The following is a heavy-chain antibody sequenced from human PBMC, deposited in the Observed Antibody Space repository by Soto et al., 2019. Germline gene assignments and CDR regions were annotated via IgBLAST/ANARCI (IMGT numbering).Heavy chain of an antibody. CDR2: ISAYNGNT. J-gene: IGHJ4*02. CDR3: AREYLEFGDPHYRQGYFDY. CDR1: GYTFTSYG. D-gene: IGHD3-10*01. Sequence: QVQLVQSGAEVKKPGASVKVSCKASGYTFTSYGISWVRQAPGQGLEWMGWISAYNGNTNYAQKLQGRVTMTTDTSTSTAYMELRSLRSDDTAVYYCAREYLEFGDPHYRQGYFDYWGQGTLVTVSS. V-gene: IGHV1-18*01.